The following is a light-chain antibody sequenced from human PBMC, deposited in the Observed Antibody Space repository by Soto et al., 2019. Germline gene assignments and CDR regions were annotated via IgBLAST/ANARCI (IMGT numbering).Light chain of an antibody. V-gene: IGKV1-12*01. Sequence: DIQMTQSPSYVSASAGDRVTITCRASQGIRSWLAWYQQKPGKAPKLLVSEASILQSGVPSRFSGSGSGTEFPLTINSLQPEDFATYFCHQSHSFPQTFGQGTKVEIK. CDR1: QGIRSW. CDR3: HQSHSFPQT. CDR2: EAS. J-gene: IGKJ1*01.